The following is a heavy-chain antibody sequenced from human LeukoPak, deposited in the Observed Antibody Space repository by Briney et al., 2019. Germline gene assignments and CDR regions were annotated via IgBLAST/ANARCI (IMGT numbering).Heavy chain of an antibody. CDR3: AREREAFITMVRGVTEWFDP. V-gene: IGHV3-21*01. Sequence: PGGSLRLSCATSGFIFSRYWMSWVRQAPGKGLEWVSSISSSSSYIYYADSVKGRFTISRDNAKNSLYLQMNSLRAEDTAVYYCAREREAFITMVRGVTEWFDPWGQGTLVTVSS. CDR1: GFIFSRYW. CDR2: ISSSSSYI. J-gene: IGHJ5*02. D-gene: IGHD3-10*01.